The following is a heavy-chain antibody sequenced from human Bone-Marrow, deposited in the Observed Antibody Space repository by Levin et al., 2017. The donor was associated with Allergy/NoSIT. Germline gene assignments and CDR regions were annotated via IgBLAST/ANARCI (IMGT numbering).Heavy chain of an antibody. J-gene: IGHJ4*02. D-gene: IGHD1-1*01. V-gene: IGHV2-26*01. CDR1: GFSLRSGRSS. Sequence: SGPTLVKPTETLTLTCHVSGFSLRSGRSSVSWLRRPPGKALEWLAHIISTDGKPSTTSLNNRVTISMAASQSQVVLTMTDMDPLDTGTYYCARIAPDLNAFPYDYWGQGTQVTVAS. CDR3: ARIAPDLNAFPYDY. CDR2: IISTDGK.